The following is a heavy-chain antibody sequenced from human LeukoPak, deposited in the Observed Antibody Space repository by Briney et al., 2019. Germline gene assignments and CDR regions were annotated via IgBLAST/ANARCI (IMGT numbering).Heavy chain of an antibody. D-gene: IGHD4-17*01. CDR1: GGSISSGGYY. Sequence: SQTLSLTCTVSGGSISSGGYYWSWIRQHPGKGLEWIGYIYYSGSTYYNPSLKSRVTISVDTSKNQFSLKLSSVTAADTAVYYCARDQPRDYGDYGWFDPWGQGTLVTVSS. CDR2: IYYSGST. V-gene: IGHV4-31*03. J-gene: IGHJ5*02. CDR3: ARDQPRDYGDYGWFDP.